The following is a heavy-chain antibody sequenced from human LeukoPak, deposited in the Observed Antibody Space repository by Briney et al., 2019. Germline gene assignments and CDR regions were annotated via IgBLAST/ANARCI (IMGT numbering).Heavy chain of an antibody. CDR3: ASSPFPDIEDMVVVPAAHFDY. CDR1: GFTFSDYY. Sequence: PGGSLRLSCAASGFTFSDYYMSWIRQAPGKGLEWVSYISSSGSTIYYADSVKGRFTISRDNAKNSLYLQMNSLRAEDTAVYYCASSPFPDIEDMVVVPAAHFDYWGQGTLVTVSS. CDR2: ISSSGSTI. V-gene: IGHV3-11*04. D-gene: IGHD2-2*01. J-gene: IGHJ4*02.